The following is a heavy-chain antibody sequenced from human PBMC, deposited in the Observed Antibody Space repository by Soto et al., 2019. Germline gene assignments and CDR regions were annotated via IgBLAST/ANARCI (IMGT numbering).Heavy chain of an antibody. CDR2: MNPSSGST. CDR1: GYSFTSRD. Sequence: ASVKVSCKTTGYSFTSRDVNWVRQAAGQGLEWMGWMNPSSGSTGYARVFQGRVTMTGYNSMNTAYMELRTLSSEDTAVYYCARSFSEGYYYGMDVWGQGTTVTVSS. V-gene: IGHV1-8*01. J-gene: IGHJ6*02. CDR3: ARSFSEGYYYGMDV. D-gene: IGHD3-16*02.